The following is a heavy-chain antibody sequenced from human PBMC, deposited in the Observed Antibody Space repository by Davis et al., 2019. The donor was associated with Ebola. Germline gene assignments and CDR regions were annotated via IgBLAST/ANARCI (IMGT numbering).Heavy chain of an antibody. CDR2: ISSSSSYI. Sequence: PGGSLRLSCAASGFTFSSYSMNWVRQAPGKGLEWVSSISSSSSYIYYADSVKGRFTISRDNAKNSLYLQMNSLRAEDTAVYYCARDNRVVYAAFDAFDIWGQGTMVTVSS. J-gene: IGHJ3*02. CDR1: GFTFSSYS. CDR3: ARDNRVVYAAFDAFDI. V-gene: IGHV3-21*01. D-gene: IGHD2-8*02.